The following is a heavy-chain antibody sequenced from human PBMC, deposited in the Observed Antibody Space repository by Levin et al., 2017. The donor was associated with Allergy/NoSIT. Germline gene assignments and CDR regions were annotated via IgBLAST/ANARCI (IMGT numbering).Heavy chain of an antibody. V-gene: IGHV3-11*01. Sequence: GGSLRLSCAASGFIFSDYYMTWIRLAPGKGLDWVSYISSSGGTIFYSDSVKGRFTISRDNTKNSLFLQMNSLRAEDTAVYYCARIMYGTDAFDIWGLGTMVTVSS. J-gene: IGHJ3*02. CDR3: ARIMYGTDAFDI. D-gene: IGHD2-8*01. CDR2: ISSSGGTI. CDR1: GFIFSDYY.